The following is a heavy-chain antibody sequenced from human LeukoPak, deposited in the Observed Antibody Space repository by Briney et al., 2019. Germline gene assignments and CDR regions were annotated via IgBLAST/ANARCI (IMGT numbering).Heavy chain of an antibody. CDR2: ISYDGSNK. V-gene: IGHV3-30*04. CDR1: GFTFSSYA. Sequence: PGGSLRLSCAASGFTFSSYAMHWVRQAPGKGLEWVAVISYDGSNKYYADSVKGRFTISRDNSKNTLYLQMNSLRAEDTAVYYCAREGGYDFWSGYYNAFDIWGQGTMVTVSS. J-gene: IGHJ3*02. D-gene: IGHD3-3*01. CDR3: AREGGYDFWSGYYNAFDI.